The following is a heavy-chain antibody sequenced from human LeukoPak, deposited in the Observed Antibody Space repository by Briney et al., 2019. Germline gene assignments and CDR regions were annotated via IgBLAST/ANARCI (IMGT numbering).Heavy chain of an antibody. D-gene: IGHD1-26*01. V-gene: IGHV1-2*02. J-gene: IGHJ4*02. Sequence: ASVTVSCKASGYTFTGYYMHWVRQAPGQGLEWMGWINPNSGGTNYAQKFQGRVTMTRDTSISTAYMELSRLRSDDTAVYYCARHPYSGSYHFDYWGQGTLVTVSS. CDR2: INPNSGGT. CDR3: ARHPYSGSYHFDY. CDR1: GYTFTGYY.